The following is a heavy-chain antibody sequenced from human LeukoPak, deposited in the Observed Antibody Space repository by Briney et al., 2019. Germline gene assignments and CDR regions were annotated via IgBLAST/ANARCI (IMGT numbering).Heavy chain of an antibody. Sequence: ASVKVSCKASRYLFISHGLTWVRQAAGQGLEWMGWISAYNGNTNYAQKLQGRVTMTTDTSTSTAYMELRSLRSDDTAVYYCARDLVVVPAARGLDYWGQGTLVTVSS. CDR1: RYLFISHG. CDR3: ARDLVVVPAARGLDY. D-gene: IGHD2-2*01. J-gene: IGHJ4*02. V-gene: IGHV1-18*01. CDR2: ISAYNGNT.